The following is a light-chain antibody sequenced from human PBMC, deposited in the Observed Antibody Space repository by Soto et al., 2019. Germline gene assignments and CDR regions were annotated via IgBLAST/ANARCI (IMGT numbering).Light chain of an antibody. V-gene: IGKV3-20*01. CDR1: QSVSSAY. CDR2: GAS. CDR3: PPSGSSFYT. J-gene: IGKJ2*01. Sequence: EIVLTQSPGTLSLSPGERATLSCRASQSVSSAYLAWYQQIPGQAPRLLIYGASSRATGIPDRFSGSGSGPGVTLANSGPEPEDVAVYYCPPSGSSFYTFGQGTKLEIK.